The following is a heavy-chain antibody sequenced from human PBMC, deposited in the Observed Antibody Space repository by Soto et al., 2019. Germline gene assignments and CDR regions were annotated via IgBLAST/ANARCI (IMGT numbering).Heavy chain of an antibody. CDR3: ARSGYCSGGSCYMVSH. CDR1: GYTFTGYY. V-gene: IGHV1-2*04. Sequence: ASVKVSCKASGYTFTGYYMHWVRQAPGQGLEWMGWINPNSGGTNYAQKFQGWVTMTRDTSISTAYMELGRRRSDDTAVYYCARSGYCSGGSCYMVSHWGQGTLVTVCS. CDR2: INPNSGGT. J-gene: IGHJ4*02. D-gene: IGHD2-15*01.